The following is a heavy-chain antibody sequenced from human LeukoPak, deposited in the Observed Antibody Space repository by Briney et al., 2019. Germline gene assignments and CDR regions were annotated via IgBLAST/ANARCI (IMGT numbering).Heavy chain of an antibody. J-gene: IGHJ4*02. CDR3: ARGTGSGWYYFDY. CDR2: IYYSGST. V-gene: IGHV4-39*01. Sequence: SETLSLTCTVSGGYISTSNYYWGWIRQSPGKGLEWIGNIYYSGSTYYNPSLKSRVSLSIDTSMNQFSLKVNSLTVADTAVYYCARGTGSGWYYFDYWGQGTLVTVSS. CDR1: GGYISTSNYY. D-gene: IGHD6-19*01.